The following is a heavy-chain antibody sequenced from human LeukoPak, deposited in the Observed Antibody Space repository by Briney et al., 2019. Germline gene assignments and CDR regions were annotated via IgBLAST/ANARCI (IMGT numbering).Heavy chain of an antibody. Sequence: ASVKVSCKASGYTFTSYGISWVRQAPGQGLEWMGIINPSGGSTSYAQKFQGRVTMTRDTSTSTVYMELSSLRSEDTAVYYCARAEGKVVPYSDYWGQGTLVTVSS. CDR2: INPSGGST. J-gene: IGHJ4*02. V-gene: IGHV1-46*01. CDR1: GYTFTSYG. CDR3: ARAEGKVVPYSDY. D-gene: IGHD3-22*01.